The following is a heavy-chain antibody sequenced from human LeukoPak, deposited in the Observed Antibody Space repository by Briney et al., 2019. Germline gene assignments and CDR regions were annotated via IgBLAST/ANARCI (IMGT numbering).Heavy chain of an antibody. CDR2: VKSRSAGETT. D-gene: IGHD3-10*01. J-gene: IGHJ4*02. CDR3: TLIQGWGSGSYYRDF. Sequence: GGSLRLSCAASGFSISNDWMSWVRQAPGQGLERLARVKSRSAGETTDYAAPVKGRFTISRDESKNTLYLQMNSLKTEDTAVYYCTLIQGWGSGSYYRDFWGQGTLVTVSS. V-gene: IGHV3-15*01. CDR1: GFSISNDW.